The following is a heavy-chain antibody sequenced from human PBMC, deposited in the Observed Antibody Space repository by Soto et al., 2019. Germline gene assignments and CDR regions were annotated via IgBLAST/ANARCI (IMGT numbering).Heavy chain of an antibody. CDR1: GYTLTELS. J-gene: IGHJ4*02. CDR2: FDPEDGET. Sequence: ASVKVSCKVSGYTLTELSMHWVRQAPGKGLEWMGGFDPEDGETIYAQKFQGRVTMTEDTSTDTAYMELSSLRSEDTAVYYCAAWYYYDSSGYLNFDYWGQGTLVTVSS. CDR3: AAWYYYDSSGYLNFDY. D-gene: IGHD3-22*01. V-gene: IGHV1-24*01.